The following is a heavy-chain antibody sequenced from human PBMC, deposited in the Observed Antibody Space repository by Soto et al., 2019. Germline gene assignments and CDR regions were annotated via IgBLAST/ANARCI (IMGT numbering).Heavy chain of an antibody. J-gene: IGHJ4*02. CDR2: INPNSGGT. D-gene: IGHD4-17*01. V-gene: IGHV1-2*02. CDR3: ARARKGTTVTTGYYFDY. CDR1: GYTFTGYY. Sequence: ASVKVSCKASGYTFTGYYTHWVRQAPGQGLEWMGWINPNSGGTNYARKFQGRVTMTRDTSISTAYMELSRLRSDDTAVYYCARARKGTTVTTGYYFDYWGQGTLVTVSS.